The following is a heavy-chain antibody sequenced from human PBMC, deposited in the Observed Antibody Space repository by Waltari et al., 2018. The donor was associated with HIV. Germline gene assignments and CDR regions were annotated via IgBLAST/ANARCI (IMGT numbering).Heavy chain of an antibody. D-gene: IGHD6-6*01. CDR3: ARSNIAAQHWFDP. J-gene: IGHJ5*02. CDR1: GGSFRGYY. Sequence: QVQLQQWGAGLLKPSETLSLTCAVYGGSFRGYYWSWIRHPPGKGLEWIGEINHSGSTNYNPSLKSRVTISVDTSKNQFSLKLSSVTAADTAVYYCARSNIAAQHWFDPWGQGTLVTVSS. CDR2: INHSGST. V-gene: IGHV4-34*01.